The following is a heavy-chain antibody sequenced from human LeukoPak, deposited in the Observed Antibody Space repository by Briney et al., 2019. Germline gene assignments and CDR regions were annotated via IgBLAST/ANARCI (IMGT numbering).Heavy chain of an antibody. V-gene: IGHV4-30-4*01. Sequence: PSETLSLTCTVSGGSLSSGVYYWSWIRQPPGKGLEWIGYIYYSGSTHYNPSLKSRITISVDTSKNQFSLKLSAVTAADTAVYYCASYYGSGSYPLFNYWGQGTLVTVSS. CDR3: ASYYGSGSYPLFNY. CDR1: GGSLSSGVYY. D-gene: IGHD3-10*01. J-gene: IGHJ4*02. CDR2: IYYSGST.